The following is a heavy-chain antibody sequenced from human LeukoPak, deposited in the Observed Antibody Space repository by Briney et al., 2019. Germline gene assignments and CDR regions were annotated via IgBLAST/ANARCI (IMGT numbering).Heavy chain of an antibody. D-gene: IGHD1-26*01. J-gene: IGHJ3*02. CDR1: GGSISSSSYY. CDR3: ARVDRGVGATTVSAFSI. V-gene: IGHV4-39*07. CDR2: IYYSGNT. Sequence: PSETLSLTCSVSGGSISSSSYYWGWIRQPPGKGLEWFGIIYYSGNTYYNPSLKSRVTKSIDTSKNQFSLKLTSVTAADTAVYYCARVDRGVGATTVSAFSIWGQGTMVTVSS.